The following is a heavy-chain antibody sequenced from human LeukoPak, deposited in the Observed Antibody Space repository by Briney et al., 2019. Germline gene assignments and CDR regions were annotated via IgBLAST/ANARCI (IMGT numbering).Heavy chain of an antibody. Sequence: PSETLSLTCTVSGDSIGSSSYYWGWIRQPPGKGLEWIGYIYYSGSTNYNPSLKSRVTISVDTSKNQFSLKLSSVTAADTAVYYCASLGARSGTIDAFDIWGQGTMVTVSS. D-gene: IGHD1-26*01. J-gene: IGHJ3*02. CDR2: IYYSGST. CDR3: ASLGARSGTIDAFDI. V-gene: IGHV4-61*05. CDR1: GDSIGSSSYY.